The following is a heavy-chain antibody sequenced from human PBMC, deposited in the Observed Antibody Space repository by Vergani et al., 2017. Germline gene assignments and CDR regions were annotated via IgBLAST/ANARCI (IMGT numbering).Heavy chain of an antibody. Sequence: EVQLVQSGAEVKKPGESLKISCKGSGYSFTSYWISWVRQMPGKGLEWMGRNDPSDSSTNYSPSFQGHVTISADKSISTAYLQWSSLKASDTAMYYCARQGRYYDFWSCYCDAFDIWGQGTMVTVSS. CDR3: ARQGRYYDFWSCYCDAFDI. V-gene: IGHV5-10-1*01. CDR2: NDPSDSST. J-gene: IGHJ3*02. CDR1: GYSFTSYW. D-gene: IGHD3-3*01.